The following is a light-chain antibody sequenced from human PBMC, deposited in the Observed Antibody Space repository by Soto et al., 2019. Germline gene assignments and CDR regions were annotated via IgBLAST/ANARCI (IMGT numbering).Light chain of an antibody. V-gene: IGKV3-11*01. CDR2: DAS. J-gene: IGKJ4*01. CDR1: QSVSSY. CDR3: QQRSNLPLT. Sequence: EIVLTRSPATLYLSPGERATLSCRASQSVSSYLAWYQQKPGQAPRLLIYDASNRATGIPARFSGSGSGTDFTLNISSLEPEDFAVYYCQQRSNLPLTFGGGTQVEIK.